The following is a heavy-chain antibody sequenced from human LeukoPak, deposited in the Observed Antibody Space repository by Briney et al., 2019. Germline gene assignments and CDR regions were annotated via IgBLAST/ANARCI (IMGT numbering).Heavy chain of an antibody. D-gene: IGHD5-18*01. V-gene: IGHV3-30*18. CDR3: AKGKRVTFENYFDY. CDR2: ISYDGSNK. Sequence: PGGSLRLSCAASGFSFSDCYMDWFRQAPGKGLEWVAVISYDGSNKYYADSVKGRFTISRDNSKNTLYLQMNSLRAEDTAVYYCAKGKRVTFENYFDYWGQGTLVTVSS. J-gene: IGHJ4*02. CDR1: GFSFSDCY.